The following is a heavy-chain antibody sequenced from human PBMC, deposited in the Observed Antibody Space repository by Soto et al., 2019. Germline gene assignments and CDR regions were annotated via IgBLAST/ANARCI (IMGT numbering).Heavy chain of an antibody. CDR2: ISYDGSNK. CDR1: GFTFSSYG. Sequence: QVQLVESGGGVVQPGRSLRLSCAASGFTFSSYGMHWVRQAPGKGLEWVAVISYDGSNKYYADSVKGRFTISRDNSKNTLYLQMNSLRAEDTAVYYCAKDLADYGSGSAFDAFDIWGQGTMVTVSS. J-gene: IGHJ3*02. CDR3: AKDLADYGSGSAFDAFDI. V-gene: IGHV3-30*18. D-gene: IGHD3-10*01.